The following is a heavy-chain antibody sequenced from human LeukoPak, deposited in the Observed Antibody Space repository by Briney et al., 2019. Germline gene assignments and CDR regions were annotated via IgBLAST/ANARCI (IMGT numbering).Heavy chain of an antibody. V-gene: IGHV1-8*02. J-gene: IGHJ4*02. Sequence: ASVKVSCKASGYTFTGYYMHWVRQAPGQGLEWMGRINPNSGNTGYAQKFQGRVTMTRNTSISTAYMELSSLRSEDTAVYYCARYRRWPTRVYDYWGQGTLVTVSS. CDR2: INPNSGNT. CDR3: ARYRRWPTRVYDY. CDR1: GYTFTGYY. D-gene: IGHD5-24*01.